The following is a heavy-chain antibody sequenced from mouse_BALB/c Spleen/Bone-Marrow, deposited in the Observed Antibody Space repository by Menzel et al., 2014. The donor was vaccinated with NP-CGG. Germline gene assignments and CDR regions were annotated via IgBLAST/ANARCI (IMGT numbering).Heavy chain of an antibody. CDR2: IWGSGNT. J-gene: IGHJ4*01. D-gene: IGHD1-1*01. CDR3: ARFITTGTMDY. CDR1: GFSLSRYS. Sequence: QVQLQQSGPGLVAPSQGLSITCTVSGFSLSRYSIHWVRQPPGEGLEWLGVIWGSGNTDYNSALKSRLSISKDDSKSQVFLKMNSLQTDDTAMYYCARFITTGTMDYWGQGTSVTVSS. V-gene: IGHV2-6-4*01.